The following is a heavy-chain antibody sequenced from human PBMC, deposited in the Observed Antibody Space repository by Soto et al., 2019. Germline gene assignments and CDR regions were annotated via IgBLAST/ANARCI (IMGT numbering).Heavy chain of an antibody. CDR1: AFTFINYA. Sequence: PGGSLRLSCAASAFTFINYAMSWVRQAPGKGLEWVSAIQSDGGTWYASSVRGRFTISRDNSKNTVYLQMNNLRAEDTALYYCASTRRDGYNNYYYYYGMDVWGQGTTVTVS. CDR3: ASTRRDGYNNYYYYYGMDV. D-gene: IGHD5-12*01. V-gene: IGHV3-23*05. J-gene: IGHJ6*02. CDR2: IQSDGGT.